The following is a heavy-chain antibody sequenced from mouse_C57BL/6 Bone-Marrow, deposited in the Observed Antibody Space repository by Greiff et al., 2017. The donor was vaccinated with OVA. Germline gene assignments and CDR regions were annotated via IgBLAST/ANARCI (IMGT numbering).Heavy chain of an antibody. J-gene: IGHJ2*01. CDR3: ARSSHGRRYYFDY. CDR1: GYTFTSYW. CDR2: IDPSDSYT. D-gene: IGHD1-2*01. Sequence: QVQLQQPGAELVKPGASVKLSCKASGYTFTSYWMQWVKQRPGQGLEWIGEIDPSDSYTNYHQKFKGKATLTVDTSSSTAYMQLSSLTAEDSAVYYCARSSHGRRYYFDYWGQGTTLTVSS. V-gene: IGHV1-50*01.